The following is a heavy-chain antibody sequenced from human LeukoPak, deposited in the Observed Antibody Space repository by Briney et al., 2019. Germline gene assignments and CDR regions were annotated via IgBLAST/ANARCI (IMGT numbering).Heavy chain of an antibody. CDR3: ARKGGFDY. CDR2: ISASGSTI. D-gene: IGHD1-26*01. Sequence: GGSLRLSCASSGFTYNSYEMNWVRPGPGNGLDWVSYISASGSTIYYADSVKSRFTISRDDAKNSLYLQMNSLRAEDTAVYYCARKGGFDYWGQGTLVTVSS. CDR1: GFTYNSYE. J-gene: IGHJ4*02. V-gene: IGHV3-48*03.